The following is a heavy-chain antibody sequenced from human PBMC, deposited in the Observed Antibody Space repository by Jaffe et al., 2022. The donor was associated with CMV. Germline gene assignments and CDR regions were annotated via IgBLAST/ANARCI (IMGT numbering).Heavy chain of an antibody. D-gene: IGHD5-18*01. Sequence: EVQLVESGGGLVQPGGSLRLSCAASGFTFSSYDMHWVRQATGKGLEWVSAIGTAGDPYYPGSVKGRFTISRENAKNSLYLQMNSLRAGDTAVYYCARGAVDTAMVTYYYYYYMDVWGKGTTVTVSS. CDR3: ARGAVDTAMVTYYYYYYMDV. CDR1: GFTFSSYD. CDR2: IGTAGDP. J-gene: IGHJ6*03. V-gene: IGHV3-13*05.